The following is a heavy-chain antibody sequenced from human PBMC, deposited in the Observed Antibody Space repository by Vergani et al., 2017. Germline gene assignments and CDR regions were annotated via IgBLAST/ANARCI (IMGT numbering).Heavy chain of an antibody. CDR1: SFSVSSHY. J-gene: IGHJ6*03. Sequence: LVESGGGLVQPGGSLRLSCAASSFSVSSHYMTWVRQAPGKGLEWVSTINIGGRTSYADSVKGRLTLTRDDSKNTLHLQMNSLRPEDTAVYYCVKGAGSPNFYYYYMDVWGKGTAVTVSS. V-gene: IGHV3-66*02. CDR2: INIGGRT. CDR3: VKGAGSPNFYYYYMDV. D-gene: IGHD6-6*01.